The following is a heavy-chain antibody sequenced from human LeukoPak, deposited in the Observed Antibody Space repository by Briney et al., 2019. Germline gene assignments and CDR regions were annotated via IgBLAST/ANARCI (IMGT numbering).Heavy chain of an antibody. CDR2: INPKTGGT. Sequence: ASVKVSCKASGYTFSGYYRDWVRQAPGQGLEWMGWINPKTGGTNYAQKFQGRVTMTRDTSMSTAKMELSRLGSDNTAAYYYARASVTFGERGDYYYYGMDVWGQGTTVTVSS. D-gene: IGHD3-10*01. CDR1: GYTFSGYY. V-gene: IGHV1-2*02. J-gene: IGHJ6*02. CDR3: ARASVTFGERGDYYYYGMDV.